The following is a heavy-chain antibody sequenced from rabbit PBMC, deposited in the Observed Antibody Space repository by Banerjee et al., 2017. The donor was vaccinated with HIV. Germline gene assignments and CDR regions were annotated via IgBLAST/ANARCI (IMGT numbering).Heavy chain of an antibody. J-gene: IGHJ4*01. CDR1: GFSFSAKYV. Sequence: EQLEESGGDLVKPEGSLTLTCTASGFSFSAKYVMCWVRQAPGKGLEWIACINTSTGNTVYASWAKGRFTVSKTSSTTVTLQMTSLPAADTATYFCTRDFTGVIGWNFNLWGQGTLVTVS. V-gene: IGHV1S45*01. CDR3: TRDFTGVIGWNFNL. CDR2: INTSTGNT. D-gene: IGHD1-1*01.